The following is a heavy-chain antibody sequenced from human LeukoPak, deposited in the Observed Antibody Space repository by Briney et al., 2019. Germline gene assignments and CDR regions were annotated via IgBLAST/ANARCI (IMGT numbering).Heavy chain of an antibody. CDR3: VREGYFVFDF. CDR2: TKKDGSEK. CDR1: GFTFSTYW. D-gene: IGHD2-21*01. V-gene: IGHV3-7*01. Sequence: GGSLRLSCGASGFTFSTYWMSWVRQAPGKGLEWVANTKKDGSEKYYVDSVKGRFTISRDNAKNSLYLQMNSLRVEDAAVYYCVREGYFVFDFWGQGALVTVSS. J-gene: IGHJ4*02.